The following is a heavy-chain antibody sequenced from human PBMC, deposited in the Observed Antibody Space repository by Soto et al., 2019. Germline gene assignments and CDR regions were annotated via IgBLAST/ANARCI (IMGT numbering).Heavy chain of an antibody. D-gene: IGHD2-2*01. Sequence: QVQLVESGGGVVQPGRSLRLSCAASGFSFSLYGMHWVRQAPGKGLEWVAAISYDGSNQFYVDSVKGRFTISRDNSKNTLYLQMHSLRTEDTAVYYCGKKFYGPVAAAPDYWGQGTLITVSS. CDR1: GFSFSLYG. CDR3: GKKFYGPVAAAPDY. J-gene: IGHJ4*02. V-gene: IGHV3-30*18. CDR2: ISYDGSNQ.